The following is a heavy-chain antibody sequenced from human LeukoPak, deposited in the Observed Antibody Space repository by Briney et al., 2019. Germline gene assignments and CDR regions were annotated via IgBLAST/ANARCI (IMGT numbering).Heavy chain of an antibody. Sequence: PGGSLRLSCAASGFTFTYAWMSWVRQAPGKGLEWVGRIKSKTDGGTTDYAAPVKGRFTISRDDSKNTLYLQMNSLKTEDTAVYYCTTENGYSYGPFYYYYGMDVWGQGTTVTVSS. CDR1: GFTFTYAW. D-gene: IGHD5-18*01. CDR3: TTENGYSYGPFYYYYGMDV. CDR2: IKSKTDGGTT. V-gene: IGHV3-15*01. J-gene: IGHJ6*02.